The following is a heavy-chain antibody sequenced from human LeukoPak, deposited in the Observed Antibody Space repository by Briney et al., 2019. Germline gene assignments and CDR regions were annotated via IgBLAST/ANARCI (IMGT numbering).Heavy chain of an antibody. CDR1: GGSFSGYY. J-gene: IGHJ4*02. D-gene: IGHD3-10*01. Sequence: SETLSLTCAVYGGSFSGYYWSWIRQPPGKGLEWIGEINHSGSTNYNPSLKSRVTISVDTSKNQFSLKLSSVTAADTAVYYCARGGTLWFGELLSHRKQQAFDYWGQGTLVTVSS. CDR2: INHSGST. V-gene: IGHV4-34*01. CDR3: ARGGTLWFGELLSHRKQQAFDY.